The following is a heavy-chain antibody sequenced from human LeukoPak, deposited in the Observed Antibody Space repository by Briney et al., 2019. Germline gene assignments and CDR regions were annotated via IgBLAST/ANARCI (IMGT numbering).Heavy chain of an antibody. V-gene: IGHV4-59*01. CDR2: VYYSGTT. Sequence: SETLSLTCTVSGGSISGYYWSWIRQAPGKRLEWIGFVYYSGTTDWNPSHKSRVTISLDMSKNQFSLKLDSATAADTAVYYCARGGSGSHLDLWGQGTLVAVSS. J-gene: IGHJ5*02. CDR3: ARGGSGSHLDL. CDR1: GGSISGYY. D-gene: IGHD1-26*01.